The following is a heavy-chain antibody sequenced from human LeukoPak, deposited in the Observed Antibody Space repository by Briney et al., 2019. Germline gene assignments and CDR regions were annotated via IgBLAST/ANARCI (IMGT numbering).Heavy chain of an antibody. CDR3: TRPGGSNVKHSYYHHGMEL. J-gene: IGHJ6*02. CDR2: IRSKGNNYAT. CDR1: GFTFSGSA. Sequence: GGSLRLSCAASGFTFSGSAIPWVRQASGKGLEWVGRIRSKGNNYATAYAASVKGRFTISRDDSKNTSYLQMNSLKTEDTAVYFCTRPGGSNVKHSYYHHGMELWGQGT. V-gene: IGHV3-73*01. D-gene: IGHD1-14*01.